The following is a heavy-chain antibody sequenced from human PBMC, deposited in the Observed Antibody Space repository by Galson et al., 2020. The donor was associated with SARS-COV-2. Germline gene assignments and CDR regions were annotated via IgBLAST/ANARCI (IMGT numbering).Heavy chain of an antibody. CDR2: LSGDGIST. Sequence: GGSLRLSCAASGFIFRSYAMNWVRQTPGKGLEWVSGLSGDGISTSYADSVKGRFTISRDNSRNTLYLQMKSLRAEDTAVYYCAKDLNYYDNSGYYFPPGAFDYWGQGALVTVSS. CDR3: AKDLNYYDNSGYYFPPGAFDY. V-gene: IGHV3-23*01. D-gene: IGHD3-22*01. J-gene: IGHJ4*02. CDR1: GFIFRSYA.